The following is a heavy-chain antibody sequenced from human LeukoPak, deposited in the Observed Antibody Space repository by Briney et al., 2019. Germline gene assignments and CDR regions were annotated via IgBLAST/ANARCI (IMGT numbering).Heavy chain of an antibody. CDR1: GFTFSNYW. CDR2: IKQDGSAK. V-gene: IGHV3-7*01. CDR3: ARVAADSSGYYFGWFDP. D-gene: IGHD3-22*01. Sequence: PGGSLRLSCAASGFTFSNYWMNWVRQAPGRGLEWVANIKQDGSAKYYVDSVKGRLTISRDNSKNTLYLQMNSLRAEDTAVYYCARVAADSSGYYFGWFDPWGQGTLVTVSS. J-gene: IGHJ5*02.